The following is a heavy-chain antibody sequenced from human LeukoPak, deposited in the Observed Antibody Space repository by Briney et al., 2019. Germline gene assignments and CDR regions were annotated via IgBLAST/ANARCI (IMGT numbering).Heavy chain of an antibody. CDR1: VGSLSGYY. CDR3: ARGGGGGAMGVYWYFDR. J-gene: IGHJ2*01. Sequence: SETLSLTSAVYVGSLSGYYWSWIREPPGTGLEWIGEINNSGTTNHNPSLQRRVTISADTSKNQSSQKLGSVTAADTAMYYCARGGGGGAMGVYWYFDRWGRGTLVTVSS. CDR2: INNSGTT. D-gene: IGHD1-26*01. V-gene: IGHV4-34*01.